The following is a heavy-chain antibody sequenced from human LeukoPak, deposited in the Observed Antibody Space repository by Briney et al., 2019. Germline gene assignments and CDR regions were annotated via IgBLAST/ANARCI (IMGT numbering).Heavy chain of an antibody. CDR1: GFTFSNYV. D-gene: IGHD2-15*01. J-gene: IGHJ1*01. CDR3: AQQVGYCSSGSCYFTY. CDR2: ITGSGDST. Sequence: GGSLRLSCAASGFTFSNYVMSWVRQAPGKGLEWVSAITGSGDSTYYADSVKGRFTISRDKSKNTLSLQMNSLRAEDTAVYYCAQQVGYCSSGSCYFTYWGQGTLVTVSS. V-gene: IGHV3-23*01.